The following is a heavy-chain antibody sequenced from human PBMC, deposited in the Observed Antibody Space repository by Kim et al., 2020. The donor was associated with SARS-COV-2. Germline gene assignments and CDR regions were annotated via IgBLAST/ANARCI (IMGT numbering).Heavy chain of an antibody. J-gene: IGHJ6*02. D-gene: IGHD3-10*01. V-gene: IGHV3-30*01. Sequence: SVKGRFTISRDNSKNTLYLQMNSLRAEDTAVYYCARDTIRDYYGSGTLDVWGQGTTVTVSS. CDR3: ARDTIRDYYGSGTLDV.